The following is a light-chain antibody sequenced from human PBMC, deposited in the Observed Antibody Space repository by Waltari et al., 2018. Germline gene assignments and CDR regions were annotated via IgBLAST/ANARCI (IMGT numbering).Light chain of an antibody. Sequence: DIVMTQSPDYLAVSRGERATINCKSSQSVLYRSDNKNYFSWYQQKAGQPPKLIINWASTREAGVSDRFSGSGSGTDFTLTISSLQAEDVAVYYCQQFYSSPLTVGGGTKVEIK. J-gene: IGKJ4*01. CDR3: QQFYSSPLT. V-gene: IGKV4-1*01. CDR2: WAS. CDR1: QSVLYRSDNKNY.